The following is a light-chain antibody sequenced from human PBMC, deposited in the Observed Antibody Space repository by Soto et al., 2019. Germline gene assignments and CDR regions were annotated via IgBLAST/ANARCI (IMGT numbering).Light chain of an antibody. CDR3: CSYTSGTSV. Sequence: QSALTQPASVSGSPGQSITISCTGTTTDVSGRNYVSWYQQHPGKAPKVIIYEVTNRPSGISHRFSGSKSGNTASLTISGLQAEDEADYYSCSYTSGTSVFGTGTKVTVL. V-gene: IGLV2-14*01. CDR1: TTDVSGRNY. CDR2: EVT. J-gene: IGLJ1*01.